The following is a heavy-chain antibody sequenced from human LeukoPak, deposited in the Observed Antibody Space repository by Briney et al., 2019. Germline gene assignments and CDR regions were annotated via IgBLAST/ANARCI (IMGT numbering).Heavy chain of an antibody. CDR1: GGSISSGDYY. V-gene: IGHV4-30-4*01. J-gene: IGHJ4*02. CDR2: IYYSGST. Sequence: SQTLSLTCTVSGGSISSGDYYWSWIRQPPGKGLEWIGYIYYSGSTYYNPSLKSRVTISVDTSKNQFSLTLSSVTAADTAVYYCARVSHDILTGYYAIDYWGQGTLVTVSS. D-gene: IGHD3-9*01. CDR3: ARVSHDILTGYYAIDY.